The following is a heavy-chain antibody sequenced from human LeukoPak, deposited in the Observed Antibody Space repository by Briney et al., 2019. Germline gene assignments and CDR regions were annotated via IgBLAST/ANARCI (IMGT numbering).Heavy chain of an antibody. Sequence: GGSLRLSCAASGFTFSDYAMTWVRQAPGKGPEWVSGINWNGGSTGYADSVKGRFTISRDNAKNSLYLQMNSLRAEDTAVYYCATDYYDSSGLDAFDIWGQGTMVTVSS. CDR2: INWNGGST. D-gene: IGHD3-22*01. V-gene: IGHV3-20*04. J-gene: IGHJ3*02. CDR3: ATDYYDSSGLDAFDI. CDR1: GFTFSDYA.